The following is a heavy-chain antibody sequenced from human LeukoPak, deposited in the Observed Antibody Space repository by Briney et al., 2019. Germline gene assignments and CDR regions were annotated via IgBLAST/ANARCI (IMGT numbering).Heavy chain of an antibody. D-gene: IGHD1-14*01. V-gene: IGHV4-4*07. CDR2: IFSSGST. J-gene: IGHJ4*02. Sequence: PSETLSLTCTVSGGSISSHCWSWIRQPAGKGLEWIGRIFSSGSTSYNPSLKSRVTMSVDTSKNQFSLKLSSVTAADTAVYYCARDRGGMATDFDFWGQGTLVTVSS. CDR3: ARDRGGMATDFDF. CDR1: GGSISSHC.